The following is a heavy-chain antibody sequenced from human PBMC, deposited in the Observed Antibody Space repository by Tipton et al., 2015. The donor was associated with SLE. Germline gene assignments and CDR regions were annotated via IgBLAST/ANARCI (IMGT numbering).Heavy chain of an antibody. CDR2: MYFSGGT. D-gene: IGHD7-27*01. J-gene: IGHJ4*02. CDR1: GGSFRSSNYI. CDR3: ARDTGAELDY. Sequence: TLSLTCTVSGGSFRSSNYIWGWIRQPPGKGLEWIGNMYFSGGTYYNPSLKSRVIISVDTSKNQFSLILNSVTAADTAVYYCARDTGAELDYWGQGTLVTVSS. V-gene: IGHV4-39*02.